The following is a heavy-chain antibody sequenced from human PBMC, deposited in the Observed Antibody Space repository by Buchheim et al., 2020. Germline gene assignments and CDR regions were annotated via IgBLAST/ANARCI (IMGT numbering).Heavy chain of an antibody. V-gene: IGHV3-7*01. J-gene: IGHJ4*02. CDR2: IAPDGTEK. Sequence: EVQLVESGGGLVQPGGSLRLSCAASGFSFSTKWMSWVRQAPGRGLAWVANIAPDGTEKYYVDSVKGRFTISRDNPENSLYLQMSGLRFEDTAVYYCARDEIWGQGTL. CDR3: ARDEI. CDR1: GFSFSTKW.